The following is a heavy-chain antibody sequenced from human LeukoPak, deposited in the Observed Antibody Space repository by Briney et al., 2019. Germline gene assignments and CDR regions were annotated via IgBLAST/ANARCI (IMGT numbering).Heavy chain of an antibody. CDR1: GYTFTSYG. D-gene: IGHD3-3*01. V-gene: IGHV1-18*01. J-gene: IGHJ4*02. CDR2: ISAYDGNT. Sequence: ASVKVSCQASGYTFTSYGISWVRQAPGQGLEWMGWISAYDGNTNYAQKLQDRVTMTRDTSTSTVYMELRSLRSDDPAKYYCARDGVVTPYYFDYWGQGTLVTVSS. CDR3: ARDGVVTPYYFDY.